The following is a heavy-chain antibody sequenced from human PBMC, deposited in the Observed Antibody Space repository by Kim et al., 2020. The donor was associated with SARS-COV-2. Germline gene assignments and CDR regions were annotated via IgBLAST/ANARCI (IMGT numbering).Heavy chain of an antibody. J-gene: IGHJ3*02. CDR2: ISGSGGST. Sequence: GGSLRLSCAASGFTFSSYAMSWVRQAPGKGLEWVSAISGSGGSTYYADSVKGRFTISRGNSKNTLYLQMNSLRAEDTAVYYCAKLTSMIVVPEGAFDIWGQGTMVTVSS. D-gene: IGHD3-22*01. CDR3: AKLTSMIVVPEGAFDI. CDR1: GFTFSSYA. V-gene: IGHV3-23*01.